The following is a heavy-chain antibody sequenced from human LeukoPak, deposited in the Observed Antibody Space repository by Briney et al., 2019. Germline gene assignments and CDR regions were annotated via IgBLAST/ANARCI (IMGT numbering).Heavy chain of an antibody. V-gene: IGHV3-30*04. CDR2: ISYDGSNK. Sequence: GGSLRLSCAASGFTFSSYTMYWVRQAPGKGLEWVAVISYDGSNKYYADSVKGRFTISRDNSKNTLYLQMNSLRPEDTAVYYCAREPSTVTKTLFLRYWGQGTLVTVSS. D-gene: IGHD4-11*01. J-gene: IGHJ4*02. CDR1: GFTFSSYT. CDR3: AREPSTVTKTLFLRY.